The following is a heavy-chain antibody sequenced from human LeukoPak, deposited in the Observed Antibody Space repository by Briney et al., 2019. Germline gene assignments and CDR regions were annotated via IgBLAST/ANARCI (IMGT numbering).Heavy chain of an antibody. CDR3: VRDLAWGYVEQRLGWLDP. Sequence: GASVKVSCKASGYTFTSYGISWVRQAPGQGLGWMGWISAYNGNTNYAQKFQGRFTMTTDTSTTTAYMELRSLRFDDTAVYYCVRDLAWGYVEQRLGWLDPWGQGAQVTVSS. V-gene: IGHV1-18*01. CDR2: ISAYNGNT. D-gene: IGHD1/OR15-1a*01. J-gene: IGHJ5*02. CDR1: GYTFTSYG.